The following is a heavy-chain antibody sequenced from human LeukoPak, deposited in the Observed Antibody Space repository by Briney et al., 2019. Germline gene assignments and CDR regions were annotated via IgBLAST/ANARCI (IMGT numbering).Heavy chain of an antibody. D-gene: IGHD2-15*01. CDR2: ISGDSSGT. Sequence: PGGSLRLSCAASGFTFSHYSMNWVRQAPGQGLEWVSVISGDSSGTYYADSVKGRFTISRDNLRSAVFLQMNSLRVDDTAIYYCAKDVQHPGIVWGQGTLVTVSS. J-gene: IGHJ4*02. V-gene: IGHV3-23*01. CDR3: AKDVQHPGIV. CDR1: GFTFSHYS.